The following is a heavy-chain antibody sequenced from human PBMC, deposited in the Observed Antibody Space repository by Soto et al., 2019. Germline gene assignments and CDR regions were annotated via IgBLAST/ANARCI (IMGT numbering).Heavy chain of an antibody. CDR3: ASAHDCGEPYYYYYYGMDV. V-gene: IGHV4-30-4*01. D-gene: IGHD4-17*01. CDR1: GGSISSGDYY. J-gene: IGHJ6*02. Sequence: SETLSLTCTVSGGSISSGDYYWSWIRQPPGKGLEWIGYIYYSGSTYYNPSPKSRVTISVDTSKNQFSLKLSSVTAADTAVYYCASAHDCGEPYYYYYYGMDVWGQGTTVTVSS. CDR2: IYYSGST.